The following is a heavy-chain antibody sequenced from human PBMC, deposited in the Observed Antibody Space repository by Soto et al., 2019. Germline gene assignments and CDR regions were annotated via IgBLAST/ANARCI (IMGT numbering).Heavy chain of an antibody. CDR2: INGDGSST. D-gene: IGHD6-6*01. J-gene: IGHJ4*02. CDR3: ARGHPRAIAPRLFDS. V-gene: IGHV3-74*01. CDR1: GFIFSSYW. Sequence: GVSLRLSFAASGFIFSSYWMHWFRQALGKGLVWVSRINGDGSSTTYADSVKGRFTISRDNAKNTLYLQMSSLRAEDTAVYYCARGHPRAIAPRLFDSWGQETLVTVSS.